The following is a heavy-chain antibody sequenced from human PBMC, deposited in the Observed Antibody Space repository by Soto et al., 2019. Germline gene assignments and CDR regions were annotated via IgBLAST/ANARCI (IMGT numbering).Heavy chain of an antibody. J-gene: IGHJ6*02. CDR1: GFTFSSYA. CDR2: ISGSGGST. CDR3: AKDCCETYCSSTSCSGGMDV. Sequence: EVQLLESGGGLVQPGGSLRLSCAASGFTFSSYAMSWVRQAPGKGLEWVSGISGSGGSTYYADSVKGRLTISRDNSKNTLYLKMNSLKAEDTAVYYCAKDCCETYCSSTSCSGGMDVWGQGTTVTVSS. D-gene: IGHD2-2*01. V-gene: IGHV3-23*01.